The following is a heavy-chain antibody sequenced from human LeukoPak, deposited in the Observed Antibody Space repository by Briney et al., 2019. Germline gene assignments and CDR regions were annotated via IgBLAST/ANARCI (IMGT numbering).Heavy chain of an antibody. CDR3: ARGRPHYGYYPR. CDR2: IIPILGIA. Sequence: SVKVSCKASGGTFSSYAISWVRQAPGQGLEWMGRIIPILGIANYAQKFQGRVTITADKSTSTAYMELSSLRSDDTAVYYCARGRPHYGYYPRWGEGTLVTVP. D-gene: IGHD4-17*01. J-gene: IGHJ4*02. CDR1: GGTFSSYA. V-gene: IGHV1-69*04.